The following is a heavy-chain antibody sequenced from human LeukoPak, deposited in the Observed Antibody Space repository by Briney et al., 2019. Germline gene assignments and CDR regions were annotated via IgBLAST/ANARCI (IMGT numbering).Heavy chain of an antibody. V-gene: IGHV5-51*01. CDR1: GYSFTSYW. J-gene: IGHJ4*02. CDR2: IYPGDSDT. Sequence: GESLKISCKGSGYSFTSYWIGWVRQMPGKGLEWMGIIYPGDSDTRCSPSFQGQVTISADRSISTAYLRWSSLKASDTAMYYCARTYYYDSSGYYWAQNYFDYWGQGTLVTVSS. CDR3: ARTYYYDSSGYYWAQNYFDY. D-gene: IGHD3-22*01.